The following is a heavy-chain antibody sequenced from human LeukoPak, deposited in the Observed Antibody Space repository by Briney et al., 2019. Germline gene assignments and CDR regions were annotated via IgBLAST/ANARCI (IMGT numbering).Heavy chain of an antibody. J-gene: IGHJ4*02. Sequence: PSETLSLTCTVSGGSISSSSYYWGWIRQPPGKGLEGIGSIYYSGSTYYNPSLKSRVTISVDTSKNQFSLKLSSVTAADTAVYYCARHNGDYRYWGQGTLVTVSS. D-gene: IGHD4-17*01. V-gene: IGHV4-39*01. CDR3: ARHNGDYRY. CDR1: GGSISSSSYY. CDR2: IYYSGST.